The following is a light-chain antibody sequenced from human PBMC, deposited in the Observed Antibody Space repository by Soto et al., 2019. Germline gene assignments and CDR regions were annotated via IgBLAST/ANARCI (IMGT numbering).Light chain of an antibody. V-gene: IGKV1-9*01. CDR2: SAS. Sequence: IQLTQSPSFLSSSVEDRVTITCRASQGISSFLAWFQQKPGKAPKLLIYSASTLQSGVPSRFSGSGSGTEFTLTISSLQPDDFATYYCQQSYSTPWTFGQGTKVDIK. CDR1: QGISSF. J-gene: IGKJ1*01. CDR3: QQSYSTPWT.